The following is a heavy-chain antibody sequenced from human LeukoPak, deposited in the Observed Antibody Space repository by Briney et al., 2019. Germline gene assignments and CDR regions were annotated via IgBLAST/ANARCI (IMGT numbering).Heavy chain of an antibody. CDR1: GGSFSGHY. Sequence: PSETLSLTCAVYGGSFSGHYWSWIRQPPGTGLEWIGEINHSGSTNYNPSRKSRVTILVDTSSNQISLKLSSVTAADTAVYYRAREVHDYAGSVYDHDAFDIWGQGTMVTVSS. CDR2: INHSGST. V-gene: IGHV4-34*01. J-gene: IGHJ3*02. CDR3: AREVHDYAGSVYDHDAFDI. D-gene: IGHD3-22*01.